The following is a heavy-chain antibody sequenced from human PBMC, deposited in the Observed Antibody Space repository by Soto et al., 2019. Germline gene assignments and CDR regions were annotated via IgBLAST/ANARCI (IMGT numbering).Heavy chain of an antibody. J-gene: IGHJ4*02. V-gene: IGHV4-30-4*08. CDR3: AREESGLFDY. Sequence: SETLSLTCTVSGDSLSRADYCWSWIRQAPEKGLEWIGYICYSGSTYHNPSLKSRTSMSVDTSKRQFSLALTSVTAADTAVYYCAREESGLFDYWGQGRLVTVYS. CDR1: GDSLSRADYC. CDR2: ICYSGST. D-gene: IGHD5-12*01.